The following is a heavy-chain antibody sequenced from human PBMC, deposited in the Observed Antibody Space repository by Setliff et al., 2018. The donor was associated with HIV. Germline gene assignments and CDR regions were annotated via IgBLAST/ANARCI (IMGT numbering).Heavy chain of an antibody. CDR1: GGSMTTYY. CDR2: IYFNGDS. Sequence: PSETLSLTCTVSGGSMTTYYWNWIRQPPGKGLEWIGYIYFNGDSYYNPSLKSRVSISLDMSKNQISLKLNSLTAADTAVYYCASSGEYWGPGILVTVSS. V-gene: IGHV4-59*01. CDR3: ASSGEY. J-gene: IGHJ4*02.